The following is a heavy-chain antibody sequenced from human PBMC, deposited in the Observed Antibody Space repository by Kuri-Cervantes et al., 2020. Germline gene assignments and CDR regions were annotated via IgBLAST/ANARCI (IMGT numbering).Heavy chain of an antibody. V-gene: IGHV3-7*01. D-gene: IGHD1-14*01. Sequence: GESLKISCAASGFTFSSYAMSWVRQAPGKGLEWVAIIKQDGSARYYADSVKGRFTISRDNVKNSLYLQVSSPRAEDTAVYYCARGNRNTKDAFDIWGQGTVVTVSS. CDR3: ARGNRNTKDAFDI. CDR2: IKQDGSAR. J-gene: IGHJ3*02. CDR1: GFTFSSYA.